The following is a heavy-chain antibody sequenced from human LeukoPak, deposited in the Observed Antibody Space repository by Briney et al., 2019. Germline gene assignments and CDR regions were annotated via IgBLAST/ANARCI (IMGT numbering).Heavy chain of an antibody. J-gene: IGHJ1*01. D-gene: IGHD3-3*01. CDR1: GFTFNLAY. Sequence: PGGSLRLSCAASGFTFNLAYTTWVRQGPGKGLEWVASIKSKTDGGTTYYAAPVKGRFTISRDDSKNTLYLQMNSLKIEDTALYYCTTDLRLWGQVTLVTVSS. CDR2: IKSKTDGGTT. V-gene: IGHV3-15*01. CDR3: TTDLRL.